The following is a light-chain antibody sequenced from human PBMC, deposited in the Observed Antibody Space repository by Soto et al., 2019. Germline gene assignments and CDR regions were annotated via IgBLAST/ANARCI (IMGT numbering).Light chain of an antibody. CDR3: QQSYSSQNT. Sequence: DIQMSQSPSFLSASVGDRVTITCRASRTISSYVNWYQQKPGKAPKLLIYAASNLQSGVPSRFSGSGSGTDFTLTISSLQPEDFATYYCQQSYSSQNTFGRGNHLEIK. V-gene: IGKV1-39*01. CDR2: AAS. J-gene: IGKJ2*01. CDR1: RTISSY.